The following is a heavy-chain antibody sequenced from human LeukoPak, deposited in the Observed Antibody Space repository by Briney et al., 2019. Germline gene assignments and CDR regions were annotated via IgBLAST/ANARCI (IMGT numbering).Heavy chain of an antibody. CDR3: ARDLGGITGTAYYYYGMDV. CDR2: MNPNSGNT. J-gene: IGHJ6*02. V-gene: IGHV1-8*01. Sequence: ASVKVSCKASGYTFTSYDINWVRQATGQGLKWMGWMNPNSGNTSYAQKFQGRVTMTRNTSISTAYMELSSLRSEDTAVYYCARDLGGITGTAYYYYGMDVWGQGTTVTVSS. CDR1: GYTFTSYD. D-gene: IGHD1-20*01.